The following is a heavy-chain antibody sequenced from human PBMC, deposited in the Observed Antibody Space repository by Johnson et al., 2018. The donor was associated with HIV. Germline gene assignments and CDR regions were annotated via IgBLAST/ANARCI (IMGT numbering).Heavy chain of an antibody. V-gene: IGHV3-23*04. CDR2: ISGTGGTT. J-gene: IGHJ3*01. CDR1: GFTFSTYG. D-gene: IGHD5-12*01. CDR3: AKGRGYDYDALDF. Sequence: VQLVESGGGVVQPGGSLRLSCAASGFTFSTYGMTWVRQAPGKGLEWVSAISGTGGTTYYADSVRCRFSISRDKSKDTLYLQMSSLRAEDTAVYYCAKGRGYDYDALDFWGQGTMVTVSS.